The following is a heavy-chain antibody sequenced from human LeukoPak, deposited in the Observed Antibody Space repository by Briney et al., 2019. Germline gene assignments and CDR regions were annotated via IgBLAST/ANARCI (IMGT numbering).Heavy chain of an antibody. CDR2: ISSNGGTK. J-gene: IGHJ6*03. Sequence: GVSLRLSCAASGFTFSDYYVSWFRQAPGKGLEWISYISSNGGTKYYADSVKGRFTISRDNAKNSLYLQMNSLRAEDTAIYYCARDGSGRYYMDVWGKGTTVTVSS. CDR1: GFTFSDYY. D-gene: IGHD3-10*01. CDR3: ARDGSGRYYMDV. V-gene: IGHV3-11*01.